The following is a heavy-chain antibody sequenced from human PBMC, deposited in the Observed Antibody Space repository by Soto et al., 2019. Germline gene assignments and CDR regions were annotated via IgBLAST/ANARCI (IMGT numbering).Heavy chain of an antibody. Sequence: SSETLSLTCTVSGGSINRSSDYWGWIRQPPGKGLEWIVSVYNSGITYYNPSLKSRVTISVDTSKNQLSLKMSSVTAADKAIYDCKTRTEVAKYYFDYWGQGTLVTV. CDR2: VYNSGIT. CDR1: GGSINRSSDY. J-gene: IGHJ4*02. D-gene: IGHD5-12*01. V-gene: IGHV4-39*01. CDR3: KTRTEVAKYYFDY.